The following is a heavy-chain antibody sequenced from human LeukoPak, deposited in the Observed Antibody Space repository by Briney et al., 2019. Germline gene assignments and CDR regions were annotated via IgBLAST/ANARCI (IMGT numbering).Heavy chain of an antibody. CDR2: ISSNGGST. Sequence: GGSLRLSCAASGFTFSSYAMHWVRQAPGKGPEYASAISSNGGSTYYANSVKGRFTISRDNSKNTLYLQMGSLRAEDMAVYYCARAGLWFGESPFDYWGQGTLVTVSS. V-gene: IGHV3-64*01. J-gene: IGHJ4*02. CDR3: ARAGLWFGESPFDY. CDR1: GFTFSSYA. D-gene: IGHD3-10*01.